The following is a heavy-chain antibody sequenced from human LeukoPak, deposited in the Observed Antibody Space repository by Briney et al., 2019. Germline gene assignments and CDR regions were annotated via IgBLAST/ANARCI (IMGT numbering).Heavy chain of an antibody. D-gene: IGHD6-19*01. CDR1: GGSISSGSYY. CDR3: ASRYSSGWYERY. Sequence: PSQTLSLTCTVSGGSISSGSYYWSWIRQPAGKGLEWIGRIYTSGSTNYNPSLKSRVTMSVDTSKNQFSLKLSSVTAADTAVYYCASRYSSGWYERYWGQGTLVTVSS. V-gene: IGHV4-61*02. CDR2: IYTSGST. J-gene: IGHJ4*02.